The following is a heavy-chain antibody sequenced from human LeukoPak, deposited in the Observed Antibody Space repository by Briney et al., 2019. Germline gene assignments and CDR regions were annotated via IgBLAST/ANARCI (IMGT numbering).Heavy chain of an antibody. CDR1: GFTFSSYG. Sequence: GGSLRLSCAASGFTFSSYGMHWVRQAPGKGLEWVAFIRYDGSNKYYADSVKGRFTISRDNSKNTLYLQMNSLRAEDTAVYYCAKLQTGGWFGEFYSWFDPWGQGTLVTVSS. J-gene: IGHJ5*02. V-gene: IGHV3-30*02. D-gene: IGHD3-10*01. CDR3: AKLQTGGWFGEFYSWFDP. CDR2: IRYDGSNK.